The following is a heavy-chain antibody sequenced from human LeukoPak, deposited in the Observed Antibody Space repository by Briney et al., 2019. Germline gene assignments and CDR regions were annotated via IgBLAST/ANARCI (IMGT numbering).Heavy chain of an antibody. V-gene: IGHV1-2*02. CDR3: ATLDQVDY. J-gene: IGHJ4*02. Sequence: ASVKVSCKASEYTFTGYYIHWVRQAPGQGLEWMGWNNPNSGGANYAQKFQGRVTMTRDSSISTVYMELTRLKSDDTAIYYCATLDQVDYWGLGTLVTASS. D-gene: IGHD1/OR15-1a*01. CDR1: EYTFTGYY. CDR2: NNPNSGGA.